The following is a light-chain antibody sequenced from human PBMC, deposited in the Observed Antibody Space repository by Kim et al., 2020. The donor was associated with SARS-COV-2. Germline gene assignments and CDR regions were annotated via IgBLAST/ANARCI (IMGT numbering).Light chain of an antibody. V-gene: IGLV3-21*04. CDR3: QVWDGSTDHYV. CDR2: HDS. J-gene: IGLJ1*01. CDR1: NIGSKN. Sequence: TGEAAKIPCAGNNIGSKNVQWYQQKAGQAPVLVISHDSDRPSEIPDRFSGSNSGNTATLTISRVEAGDEADYYCQVWDGSTDHYVFGTGTKVTVL.